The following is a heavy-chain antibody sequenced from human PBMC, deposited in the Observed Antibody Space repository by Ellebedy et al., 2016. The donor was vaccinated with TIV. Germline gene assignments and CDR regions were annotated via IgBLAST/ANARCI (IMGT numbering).Heavy chain of an antibody. CDR3: LPHDGLGY. CDR2: INQNGREK. D-gene: IGHD1-1*01. Sequence: PGGSLRLSCAASGFTFSHASMSWVRQAPGKGLEWVASINQNGREKNFVDSVKGRFSISRDNAKNSLFLQMNSLRADDTAVYYCLPHDGLGYWGQGTLVTVSS. CDR1: GFTFSHAS. V-gene: IGHV3-7*01. J-gene: IGHJ4*02.